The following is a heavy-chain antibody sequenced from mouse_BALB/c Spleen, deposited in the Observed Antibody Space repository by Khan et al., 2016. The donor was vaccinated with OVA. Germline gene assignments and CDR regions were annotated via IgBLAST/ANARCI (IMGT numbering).Heavy chain of an antibody. D-gene: IGHD2-10*01. CDR2: IWGDGST. CDR3: ARAYYGNYREAMDY. Sequence: VKLQESGPGLVAPSQSLSITCTVSGFSLTGYGVNWVRQPPGKGLEWLGMIWGDGSTDYNSALKSRLSISKDNSKSQVSLKMNSLQTDDTARYYGARAYYGNYREAMDYWGQGTSVTVSS. V-gene: IGHV2-6-7*01. CDR1: GFSLTGYG. J-gene: IGHJ4*01.